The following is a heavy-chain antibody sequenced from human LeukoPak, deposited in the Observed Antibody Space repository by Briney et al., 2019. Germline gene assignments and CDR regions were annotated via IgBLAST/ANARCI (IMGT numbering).Heavy chain of an antibody. Sequence: GGSLRLSCAASGFTFSSYAMSWVRQAPGKGLEWVSAISGSGGSTYYADSVKGRFTISRDNSKNTLYLQMNSLRAEDTAVYYCAKGRKYSSSPSWVLFDYWGQGTLVTVSS. CDR2: ISGSGGST. CDR3: AKGRKYSSSPSWVLFDY. J-gene: IGHJ4*02. CDR1: GFTFSSYA. V-gene: IGHV3-23*01. D-gene: IGHD6-13*01.